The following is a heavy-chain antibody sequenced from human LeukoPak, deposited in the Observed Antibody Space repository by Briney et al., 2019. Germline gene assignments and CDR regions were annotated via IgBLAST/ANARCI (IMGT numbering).Heavy chain of an antibody. CDR3: ARSPPSLLRFLEWSFDY. CDR2: IYPGDSDT. CDR1: GYSFTSYW. D-gene: IGHD3-3*01. V-gene: IGHV5-51*01. Sequence: GESLKISCKGSGYSFTSYWIGWVRQMPGKGLEWMGIIYPGDSDTRYSPSFQGQVTISADKSISTAYLQWSSLKASDTAMYYCARSPPSLLRFLEWSFDYWGQGTLATVSS. J-gene: IGHJ4*02.